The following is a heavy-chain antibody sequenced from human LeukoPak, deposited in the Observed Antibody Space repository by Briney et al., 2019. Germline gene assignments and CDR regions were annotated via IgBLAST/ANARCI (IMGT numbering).Heavy chain of an antibody. CDR3: ARRGTPYYYYHMDV. J-gene: IGHJ6*03. Sequence: SETLSLTCTVFGGSINTYYWSWIRQSPGKGLEFIGYIYSSGSTDYNPSLKSRVVISIDTSKSQFSLKMNSVTAADTAVYYCARRGTPYYYYHMDVWGKGTTVIVSS. D-gene: IGHD3-16*01. CDR2: IYSSGST. CDR1: GGSINTYY. V-gene: IGHV4-59*08.